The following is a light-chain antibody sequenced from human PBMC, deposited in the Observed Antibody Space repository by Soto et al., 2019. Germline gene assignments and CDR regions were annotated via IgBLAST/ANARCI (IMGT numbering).Light chain of an antibody. Sequence: EIVMTQSPATLSVSPGESATLSCRASQSIGITVAWYQQKPGQAPRLLMYGPSTRVTGIPARFSGRGSGTEFTLTISSLQSEDFAIYYCQQYNNCLRCTFGQGTKLEIK. CDR1: QSIGIT. CDR3: QQYNNCLRCT. J-gene: IGKJ2*02. CDR2: GPS. V-gene: IGKV3-15*01.